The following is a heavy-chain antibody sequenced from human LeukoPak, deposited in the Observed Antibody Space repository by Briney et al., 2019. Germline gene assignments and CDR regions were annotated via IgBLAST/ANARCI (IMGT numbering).Heavy chain of an antibody. J-gene: IGHJ4*02. CDR3: SKAVAVAGLFDY. Sequence: GGSLRLSCAASGFTFSSYSMNWVRQAPGKGLEWVSSISSSSSYIYYADSVKGRFTISRDNAKNSLYLQMNSLRAEDTAVYYCSKAVAVAGLFDYWGQGTLVTVSS. CDR2: ISSSSSYI. V-gene: IGHV3-21*01. D-gene: IGHD6-19*01. CDR1: GFTFSSYS.